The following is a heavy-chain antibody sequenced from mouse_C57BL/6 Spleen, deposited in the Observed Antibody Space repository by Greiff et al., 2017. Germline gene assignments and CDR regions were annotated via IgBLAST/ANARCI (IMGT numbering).Heavy chain of an antibody. V-gene: IGHV1-81*01. J-gene: IGHJ2*01. Sequence: QVQLQQSGAELARPGASVKLSCKASGYTFTSYGISWVKQRTGQGLEWIGEIYPRSGNTYYNEKFKGKATLTAEKSSSTAYMELRSLTSEDSAVYFCARHYGSSPYYFDYWGQGTTLTVSS. D-gene: IGHD1-1*01. CDR1: GYTFTSYG. CDR2: IYPRSGNT. CDR3: ARHYGSSPYYFDY.